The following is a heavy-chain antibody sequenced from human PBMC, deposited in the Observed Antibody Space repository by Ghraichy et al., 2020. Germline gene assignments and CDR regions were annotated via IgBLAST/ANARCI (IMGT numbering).Heavy chain of an antibody. CDR3: ARDRGYYYDSSGYYDYYYYGMDV. Sequence: GGSLRLSCAASGFTFSSYWMHWVRQAPGKGLVWVSRINSDRSSTSYADSVKGRFTISRDNAKNTLYLQMNSLRAEDTAVHYCARDRGYYYDSSGYYDYYYYGMDVWGQGTTVTVSS. J-gene: IGHJ6*02. D-gene: IGHD3-22*01. V-gene: IGHV3-74*01. CDR1: GFTFSSYW. CDR2: INSDRSST.